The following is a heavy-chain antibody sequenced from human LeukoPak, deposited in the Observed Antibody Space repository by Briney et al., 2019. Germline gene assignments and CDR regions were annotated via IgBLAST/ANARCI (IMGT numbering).Heavy chain of an antibody. CDR2: IYADDSDA. D-gene: IGHD1-26*01. V-gene: IGHV5-51*01. CDR3: ARQGYSGSSSHVDY. J-gene: IGHJ4*02. Sequence: PGESLKISFKGSGYRFTTYWIGWVRQMPGKGLEWMGIIYADDSDARYSPSFQGQVTVSADKSISTAFLQWGRLKASDTDMYYCARQGYSGSSSHVDYWGQGTLVTVSS. CDR1: GYRFTTYW.